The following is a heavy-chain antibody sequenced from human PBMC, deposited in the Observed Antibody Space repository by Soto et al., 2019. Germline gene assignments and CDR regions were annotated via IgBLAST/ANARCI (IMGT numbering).Heavy chain of an antibody. D-gene: IGHD3-22*01. V-gene: IGHV3-30-3*01. J-gene: IGHJ4*02. CDR1: GFTFSSYA. CDR3: ARDGDSSGYYYSKFDS. Sequence: GGSLRLSCAASGFTFSSYAMHWVRQAPGKGLEWVANISYDGSEKYYVDSVEGRFTISRDNAKNSLYLQMNSLRAEDTAVYYCARDGDSSGYYYSKFDSWGQGTLVTVSS. CDR2: ISYDGSEK.